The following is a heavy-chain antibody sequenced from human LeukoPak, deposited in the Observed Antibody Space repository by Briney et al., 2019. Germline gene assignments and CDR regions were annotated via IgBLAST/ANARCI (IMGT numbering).Heavy chain of an antibody. D-gene: IGHD5-18*01. J-gene: IGHJ4*02. V-gene: IGHV3-30*04. Sequence: GGSLRLSCTASGFSFSSYPIHWVRQAPGKGLEWVSLISYDGSNEYYADSVKGRFTIFRDNSKNTLYLQMNSLRSEDAALYYCARGYSHGSASFDYWGQGTRVTVSS. CDR2: ISYDGSNE. CDR1: GFSFSSYP. CDR3: ARGYSHGSASFDY.